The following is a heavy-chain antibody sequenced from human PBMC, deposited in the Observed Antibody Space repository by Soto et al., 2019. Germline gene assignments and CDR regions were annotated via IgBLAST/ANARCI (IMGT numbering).Heavy chain of an antibody. V-gene: IGHV3-7*03. D-gene: IGHD3-22*01. CDR3: ARDFARLFDY. CDR2: IKQDGSHK. Sequence: PGGSLRLSCAASGFTFSSYGMHWVRQAPGKGLEWVANIKQDGSHKNYVDSVKGRFTISRDNAENSLYLQMNSLRAEDTAVYYCARDFARLFDYCGQGTLVTVS. CDR1: GFTFSSYG. J-gene: IGHJ4*02.